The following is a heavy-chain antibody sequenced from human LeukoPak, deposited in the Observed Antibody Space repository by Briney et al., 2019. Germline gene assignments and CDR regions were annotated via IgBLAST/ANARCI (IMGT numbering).Heavy chain of an antibody. V-gene: IGHV3-48*01. CDR1: GFTFDSYS. Sequence: GGSLRLSCAASGFTFDSYSMNWVRQAPGKGLEWVSYISGSSRTIYYADSVQGRFTISRDNAKNSLYLQMSSLRAEDTALYYCAREPLDHWGQGTLVTVSS. CDR2: ISGSSRTI. CDR3: AREPLDH. J-gene: IGHJ4*02.